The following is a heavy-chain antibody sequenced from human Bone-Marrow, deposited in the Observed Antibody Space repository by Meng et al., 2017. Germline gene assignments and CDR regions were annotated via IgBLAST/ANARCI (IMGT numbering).Heavy chain of an antibody. D-gene: IGHD1-1*01. CDR3: ARGTRPLLFQH. J-gene: IGHJ1*01. V-gene: IGHV4-34*01. CDR1: GGSFSGYY. CDR2: INHSGST. Sequence: VHLEPWGARLFHPSVTLALTGAVSGGSFSGYYWSWIRQPPGKGLEWIGEINHSGSTNYNPSLKSRVTISVDTSKNQFSLKLSSVTAADTAVYYCARGTRPLLFQHWGQGTLVTVSS.